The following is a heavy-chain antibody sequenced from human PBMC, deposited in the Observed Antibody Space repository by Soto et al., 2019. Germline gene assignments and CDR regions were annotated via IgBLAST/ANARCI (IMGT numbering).Heavy chain of an antibody. CDR3: AFIVVVQVPASGMDV. CDR2: ISGSGGST. Sequence: GSLRLSCAASGFTFSSYAMSWVRQAPGKGLEWVSAISGSGGSTYYADSVKGRFTISRDNSKNTLYLQMNSLRAEDTAVYYCAFIVVVQVPASGMDVWGQGTTVTVSS. CDR1: GFTFSSYA. J-gene: IGHJ6*02. D-gene: IGHD2-2*01. V-gene: IGHV3-23*01.